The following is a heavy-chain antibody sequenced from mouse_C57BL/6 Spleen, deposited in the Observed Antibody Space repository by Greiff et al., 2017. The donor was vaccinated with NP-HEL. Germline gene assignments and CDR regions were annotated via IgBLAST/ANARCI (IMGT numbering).Heavy chain of an antibody. CDR1: GYAFSSSW. J-gene: IGHJ4*01. CDR3: ARSEGNDGYHSY. D-gene: IGHD2-3*01. Sequence: QVQLKESGPELVKPGASVKISCKASGYAFSSSWMNWVKQRPGKGLEWIGRIYPGDGDTNYNGKFKGKATLTADKSSSTAYMQLSSLTSEDSAVYFCARSEGNDGYHSYWGQGTSVTVSS. CDR2: IYPGDGDT. V-gene: IGHV1-82*01.